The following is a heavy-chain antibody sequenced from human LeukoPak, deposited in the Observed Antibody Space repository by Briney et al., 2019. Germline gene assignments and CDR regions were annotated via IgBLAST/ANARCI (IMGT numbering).Heavy chain of an antibody. CDR1: GGSISSSNW. D-gene: IGHD6-13*01. CDR2: IYHSGRT. Sequence: PSETLSLTCAVSGGSISSSNWWSWVRQPPGKGLEWIGEIYHSGRTNYNPSLKSRVTISVDKSKNQFSLKLSSVTAADTAVYYCARELSIAAAGTDAFDIWGQGTMVTVSS. J-gene: IGHJ3*02. V-gene: IGHV4-4*02. CDR3: ARELSIAAAGTDAFDI.